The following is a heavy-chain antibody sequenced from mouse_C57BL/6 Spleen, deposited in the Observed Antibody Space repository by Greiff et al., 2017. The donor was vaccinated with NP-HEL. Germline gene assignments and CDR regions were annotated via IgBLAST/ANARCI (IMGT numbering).Heavy chain of an antibody. CDR1: GYTFTSYW. Sequence: VQLQQPGAELVKPRASVKMSCKASGYTFTSYWITWVKQRPGQGLEWIGDIYPGSGSTNYNEKFKSKATLTVDTSSSTAYMQLSSLTSEDSAVYYCAREGGRGWYFDVWGTGTTVTVSS. V-gene: IGHV1-55*01. CDR2: IYPGSGST. CDR3: AREGGRGWYFDV. J-gene: IGHJ1*03. D-gene: IGHD3-3*01.